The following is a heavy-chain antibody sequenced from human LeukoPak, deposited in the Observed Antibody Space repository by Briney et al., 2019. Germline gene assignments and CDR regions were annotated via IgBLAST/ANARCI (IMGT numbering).Heavy chain of an antibody. CDR2: IYYSGST. J-gene: IGHJ3*01. Sequence: PSETLSLTCTVSGGSISSYYWSWLRQPPGKGLDWIGYIYYSGSTNYNPSLKSRVTISVDTSKNQFSLKLTSVTAADTAVYYCASPVHYDFWSGYFRPSDALDVWGQGTGVTVSS. D-gene: IGHD3-3*01. V-gene: IGHV4-59*12. CDR1: GGSISSYY. CDR3: ASPVHYDFWSGYFRPSDALDV.